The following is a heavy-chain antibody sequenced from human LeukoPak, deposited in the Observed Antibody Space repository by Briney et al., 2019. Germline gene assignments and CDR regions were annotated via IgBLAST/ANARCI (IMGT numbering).Heavy chain of an antibody. CDR2: IFYSGSS. D-gene: IGHD6-25*01. V-gene: IGHV4-59*01. CDR1: GDSLNSYY. J-gene: IGHJ4*02. CDR3: AGRAARFFDY. Sequence: PSETLSLTCTVSGDSLNSYYWSWIRQPPGEGLQLIGYIFYSGSSNYNASLRSRVAISVDTSKNQFSLKLTSVTAADTAVYYCAGRAARFFDYWGQGILVTVSS.